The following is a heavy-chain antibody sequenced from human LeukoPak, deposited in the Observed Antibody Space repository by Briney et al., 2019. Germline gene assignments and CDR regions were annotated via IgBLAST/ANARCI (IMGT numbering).Heavy chain of an antibody. Sequence: GGSLRLSCAASGFTFSSYAMSWVRQAPGKGLEWVSAIRSSGGSTYYADSVKGRFTISRDNSKNTQYLQMNSLRAEDTAVYYGAKKAYDFWSGYVVYWGQGNLVTVSS. CDR3: AKKAYDFWSGYVVY. J-gene: IGHJ4*02. CDR1: GFTFSSYA. CDR2: IRSSGGST. V-gene: IGHV3-23*01. D-gene: IGHD3-3*01.